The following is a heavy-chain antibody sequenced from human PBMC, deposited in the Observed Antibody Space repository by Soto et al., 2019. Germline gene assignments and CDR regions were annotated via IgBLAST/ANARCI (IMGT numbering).Heavy chain of an antibody. Sequence: AGSLRLSCEGSGVTFSRYIMNWVRQSPGKGLEWVASISSTSTYIYYGDFVKGRFSIARDNAKNSLYLQMDSLRDEDTSLYYCAREYCTGNSCYSRIFDYWGQGTLVTVSS. CDR2: ISSTSTYI. CDR1: GVTFSRYI. J-gene: IGHJ4*02. D-gene: IGHD2-21*01. V-gene: IGHV3-21*01. CDR3: AREYCTGNSCYSRIFDY.